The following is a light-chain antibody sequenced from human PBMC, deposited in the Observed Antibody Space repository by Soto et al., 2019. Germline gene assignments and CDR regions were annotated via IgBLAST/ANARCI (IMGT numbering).Light chain of an antibody. CDR3: QTWDTGIRV. V-gene: IGLV4-69*01. J-gene: IGLJ2*01. CDR2: LHSDGSH. CDR1: SGHSSYA. Sequence: QPVLTQSPSASASLGTSVKLTCTLSSGHSSYAIAWHQQQPEKGPRYLMKLHSDGSHNKGDGIPDRFSGSSSGAERYLTISSLQSEDEADYYCQTWDTGIRVFGGGTKVTVL.